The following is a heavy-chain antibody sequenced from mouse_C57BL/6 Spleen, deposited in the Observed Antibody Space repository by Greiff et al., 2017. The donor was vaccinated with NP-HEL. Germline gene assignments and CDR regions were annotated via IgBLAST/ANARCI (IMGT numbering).Heavy chain of an antibody. J-gene: IGHJ2*01. V-gene: IGHV1-62-2*01. D-gene: IGHD1-1*01. CDR1: GYTFTEYT. CDR3: ARHEGDYYGSSHGYFDY. CDR2: FYPGSGSI. Sequence: QVQLKESGAELVKPGASVKLSCKASGYTFTEYTIHWVKQRSGQGLEWIGWFYPGSGSIKYNEKFKDKATLTADKSSSPVYMELSRLTSEDSAVYFCARHEGDYYGSSHGYFDYWGQGTTLTVSS.